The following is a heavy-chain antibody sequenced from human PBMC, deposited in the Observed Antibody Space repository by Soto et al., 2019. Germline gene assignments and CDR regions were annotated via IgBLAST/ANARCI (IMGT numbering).Heavy chain of an antibody. CDR2: INHSGRT. V-gene: IGHV4-34*01. CDR3: ARKQQLVRGYYDGMDV. J-gene: IGHJ6*02. CDR1: GGYFSGYY. D-gene: IGHD6-13*01. Sequence: QVQLQQWGAGLLKPSETLSLTCVVDGGYFSGYYWSWIRQPPGKVLEWIGEINHSGRTNYNPSIKSRVPISVDTSKIQFSLNLSSVPAADTAVYYCARKQQLVRGYYDGMDVWGQGTTVTVSS.